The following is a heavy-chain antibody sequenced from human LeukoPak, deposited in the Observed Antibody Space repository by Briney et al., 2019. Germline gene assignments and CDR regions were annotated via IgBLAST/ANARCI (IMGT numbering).Heavy chain of an antibody. CDR2: INPNSGGT. Sequence: ASVKVSCKASGYTFTDYYMHWVRQAPGLGPEWMGWINPNSGGTNYAQKFQGRVIMSGDTSINTAYMELSRLRSDDTAVYYCARGRVVRGVIITGFDYWGQGTLVTVSS. CDR3: ARGRVVRGVIITGFDY. J-gene: IGHJ4*02. V-gene: IGHV1-2*02. CDR1: GYTFTDYY. D-gene: IGHD3-10*01.